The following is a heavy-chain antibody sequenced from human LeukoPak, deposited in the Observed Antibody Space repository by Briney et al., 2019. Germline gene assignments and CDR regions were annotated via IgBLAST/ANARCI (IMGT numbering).Heavy chain of an antibody. D-gene: IGHD6-13*01. J-gene: IGHJ4*02. V-gene: IGHV3-23*01. CDR2: ISDSDSDT. CDR1: GFTFTNFA. CDR3: TKDRGSSWLGFAATFDC. Sequence: GGSLRLSCETSGFTFTNFAMGWVRQTPGKWLEWVSAISDSDSDTYYAVSVKGRFTVSRDNSKNTVYLDMNSLRVDDTAVHYCTKDRGSSWLGFAATFDCWGQGTLVTVSS.